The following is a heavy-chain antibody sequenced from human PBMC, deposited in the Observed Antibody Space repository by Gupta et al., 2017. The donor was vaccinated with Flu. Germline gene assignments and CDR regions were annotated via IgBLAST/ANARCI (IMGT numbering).Heavy chain of an antibody. V-gene: IGHV3-23*01. CDR3: AKERGVAVPPYFDV. D-gene: IGHD1-26*01. CDR1: YA. CDR2: ITGSGGSP. Sequence: YAMSWVRQAPGKGLECVTSITGSGGSPFVSDPVDDRFTISRDNSNKMLSLEITTPRNDDTAVYYWAKERGVAVPPYFDVWG. J-gene: IGHJ2*01.